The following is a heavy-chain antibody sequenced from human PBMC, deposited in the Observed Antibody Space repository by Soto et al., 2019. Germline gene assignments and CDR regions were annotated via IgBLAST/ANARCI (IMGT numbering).Heavy chain of an antibody. Sequence: SGPTLVNPTQTLTLTCTFSGFSLSTSGVGVGWIRQPPGKALEWLALIYWDDDKRYSPSLKSRLTITKDTSKNQVVLTMTNMKPVNTATYYCANRRLYYDILPGYGPTFDPWGQGTLVTVSS. CDR3: ANRRLYYDILPGYGPTFDP. V-gene: IGHV2-5*02. CDR1: GFSLSTSGVG. CDR2: IYWDDDK. J-gene: IGHJ5*02. D-gene: IGHD3-9*01.